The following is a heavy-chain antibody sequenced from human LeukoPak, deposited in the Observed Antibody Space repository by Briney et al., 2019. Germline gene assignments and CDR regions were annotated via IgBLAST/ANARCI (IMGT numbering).Heavy chain of an antibody. CDR1: GYSISSGYY. J-gene: IGHJ6*03. Sequence: PSETLSLTCTVSGYSISSGYYWGWIRQPPGKGLEWIGSIYHSGSTYYNPSLKSRVTISVDTSKNQFSLKLSSVTAADTAVYYCARSPRRDVYYMDVWGKGTTVTVSS. CDR3: ARSPRRDVYYMDV. D-gene: IGHD5-24*01. CDR2: IYHSGST. V-gene: IGHV4-38-2*02.